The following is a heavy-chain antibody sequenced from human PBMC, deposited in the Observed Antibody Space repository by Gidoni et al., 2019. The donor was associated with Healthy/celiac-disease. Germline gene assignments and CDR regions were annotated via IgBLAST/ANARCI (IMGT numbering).Heavy chain of an antibody. V-gene: IGHV3-72*01. Sequence: ANSYTTEYAASVKGRFTISRDDSKNSLYLQMNSLKTEDTAVYYCARDRRGSFDYWGQGTLVTVSS. D-gene: IGHD3-16*02. CDR2: ANSYTT. J-gene: IGHJ4*02. CDR3: ARDRRGSFDY.